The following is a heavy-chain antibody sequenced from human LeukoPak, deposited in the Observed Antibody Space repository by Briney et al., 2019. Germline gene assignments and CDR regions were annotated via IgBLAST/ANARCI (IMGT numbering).Heavy chain of an antibody. CDR2: TVSEIDGGTT. Sequence: PGGSLRLSCAASGFTFNYAWMSWVRQVPGKGLEWVGQTVSEIDGGTTDYATPVKGRFTISRDDSKNTLYLQMNSLKTEDTAVYYCTTDGDSSGYYWTTDYWGQGTLVTVSS. V-gene: IGHV3-15*04. CDR1: GFTFNYAW. CDR3: TTDGDSSGYYWTTDY. D-gene: IGHD3-22*01. J-gene: IGHJ4*02.